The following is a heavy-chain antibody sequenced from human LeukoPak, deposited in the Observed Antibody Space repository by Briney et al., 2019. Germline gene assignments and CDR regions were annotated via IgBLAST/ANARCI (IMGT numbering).Heavy chain of an antibody. D-gene: IGHD3-22*01. Sequence: ASETLSLTCTVSGGSISSSSYYWGWIRQPPGKGQEWIGSIYYSGSTYYNPSLKSRVTITVDTSKNQFSLKLSSVTAADTAVYYCARHEGGSYDSSGYCFDYWGQGTLVTVSS. J-gene: IGHJ4*02. CDR2: IYYSGST. CDR1: GGSISSSSYY. V-gene: IGHV4-39*01. CDR3: ARHEGGSYDSSGYCFDY.